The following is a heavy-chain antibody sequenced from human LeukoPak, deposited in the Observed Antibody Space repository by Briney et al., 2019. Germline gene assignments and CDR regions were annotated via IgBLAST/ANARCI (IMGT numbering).Heavy chain of an antibody. CDR2: IIPMFGTA. D-gene: IGHD4-23*01. Sequence: SVKVSCKASGGTFSSYVITWVRQAPGQGLEWMGGIIPMFGTADYAQKFQGRVTITADESTSTAYMQLSSLRSEDTAVYYCARGPEWTTVVTLGWFDPWGQGTLVTVSS. CDR3: ARGPEWTTVVTLGWFDP. J-gene: IGHJ5*02. CDR1: GGTFSSYV. V-gene: IGHV1-69*01.